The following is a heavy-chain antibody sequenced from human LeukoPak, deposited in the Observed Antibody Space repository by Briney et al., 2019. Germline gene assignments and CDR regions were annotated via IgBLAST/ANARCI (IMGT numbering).Heavy chain of an antibody. Sequence: SVKVSCKASGGTFSSYAISWVRQAPGQGLEWMGGIIPIFGTANYAQKFQGRVTITTDESTSTAYMELSSLRSEDTAVYYCASSGSHGVWYFDYWGQGTLVTVSS. CDR3: ASSGSHGVWYFDY. J-gene: IGHJ4*02. D-gene: IGHD1-26*01. CDR1: GGTFSSYA. V-gene: IGHV1-69*05. CDR2: IIPIFGTA.